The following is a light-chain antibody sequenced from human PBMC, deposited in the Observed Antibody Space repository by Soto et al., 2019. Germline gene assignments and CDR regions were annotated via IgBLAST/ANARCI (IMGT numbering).Light chain of an antibody. CDR1: QSLFYSAYKPNY. J-gene: IGKJ2*01. CDR3: LQYYGAPPHT. Sequence: DIVMTQSPDSLAVFPGERATITCKASQSLFYSAYKPNYLAWYQETPGQPPKLLISWASTRASGVPDRFSGSGSGTDFTLTISSLQAEDVAVYYCLQYYGAPPHTFGQGTKLEI. CDR2: WAS. V-gene: IGKV4-1*01.